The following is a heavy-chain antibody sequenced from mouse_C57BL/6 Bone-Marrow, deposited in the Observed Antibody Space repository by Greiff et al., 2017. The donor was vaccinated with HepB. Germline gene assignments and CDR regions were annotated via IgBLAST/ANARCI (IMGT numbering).Heavy chain of an antibody. D-gene: IGHD1-1*01. CDR1: GYTFTSYW. V-gene: IGHV1-69*01. J-gene: IGHJ4*01. Sequence: QVQLQQSGAELVMPGASVKLSCKASGYTFTSYWMHWVKQRPGQGLEWIGEIDPSDSYTNYNQKFKGKSTLTVDKSSSTAYMQLSSLTSEDSAVYYCARVRVYAMDYWGQGTSVTVSS. CDR3: ARVRVYAMDY. CDR2: IDPSDSYT.